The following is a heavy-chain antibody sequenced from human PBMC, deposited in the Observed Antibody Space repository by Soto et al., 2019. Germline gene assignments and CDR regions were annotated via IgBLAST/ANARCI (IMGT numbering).Heavy chain of an antibody. J-gene: IGHJ6*03. CDR3: ARGQLLKLTRHYYYYYYMDV. Sequence: EVQLVESGGGLVKPGGSLRLSCAASGFTFSSYSMNWVRQAPVKGLEWVASISSRSSYIYYADSVNGRFTISRDNAKNSLYLQMNSLRAEDTAVYYCARGQLLKLTRHYYYYYYMDVWGKGTTVTVSS. CDR2: ISSRSSYI. D-gene: IGHD2-21*02. V-gene: IGHV3-21*01. CDR1: GFTFSSYS.